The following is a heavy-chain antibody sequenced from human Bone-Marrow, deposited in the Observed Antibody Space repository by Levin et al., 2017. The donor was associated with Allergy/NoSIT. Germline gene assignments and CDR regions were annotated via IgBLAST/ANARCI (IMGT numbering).Heavy chain of an antibody. V-gene: IGHV4-61*01. Sequence: PSETLSLTCNVSGASVSSGRHYWTWIRQPPGKGLEWIGYIFYSGSTEYNPSLKRRVTISLDRSNNQFSLRLNSVTAADTAKDYCVRGEYCGGDCYWFFDLWGRGTPVAVSS. CDR3: VRGEYCGGDCYWFFDL. J-gene: IGHJ2*01. CDR2: IFYSGST. CDR1: GASVSSGRHY. D-gene: IGHD2-21*02.